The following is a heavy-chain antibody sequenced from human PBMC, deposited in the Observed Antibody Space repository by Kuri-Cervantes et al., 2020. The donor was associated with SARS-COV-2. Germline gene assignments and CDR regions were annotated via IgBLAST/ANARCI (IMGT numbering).Heavy chain of an antibody. V-gene: IGHV4-61*02. D-gene: IGHD6-13*01. CDR1: GGSISSGSYY. Sequence: LRLSCTVSGGSISSGSYYWSWIRQPAGKGLEWIGRIYTSGSTNYNPSLKSRVTISVDTSKNQFSLKLSSVTAADTAVYYCASIAAAALGAFDIWGQGTMVTVSS. CDR2: IYTSGST. J-gene: IGHJ3*02. CDR3: ASIAAAALGAFDI.